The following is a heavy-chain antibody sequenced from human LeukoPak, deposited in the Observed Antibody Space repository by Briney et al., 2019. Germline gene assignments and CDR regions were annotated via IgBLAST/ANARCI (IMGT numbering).Heavy chain of an antibody. CDR1: GFTISNYW. CDR2: IHPDGSIT. J-gene: IGHJ4*02. V-gene: IGHV3-74*03. D-gene: IGHD6-19*01. Sequence: GGSLRLSCVGSGFTISNYWMHWVRQAPGTGLVWVSRIHPDGSITTYADSVKGRFTISRDNAKNTLYLQMNSLRAEDTAVYYCAKDPRQWPTAFDYWGQGTLVTVSS. CDR3: AKDPRQWPTAFDY.